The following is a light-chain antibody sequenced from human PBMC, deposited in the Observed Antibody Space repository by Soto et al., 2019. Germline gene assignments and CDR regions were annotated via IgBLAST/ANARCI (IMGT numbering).Light chain of an antibody. Sequence: DIQVTHSPPSIAASVGDRVTITCRASQDIGNWMTWYQQKPGKAPNLLIYAASSLQSGVSSRFSGSGSGTDFTLTISSLQPEDSATYYCQQSYSLPYTFGQGTKVDIK. V-gene: IGKV1-39*01. CDR3: QQSYSLPYT. CDR1: QDIGNW. CDR2: AAS. J-gene: IGKJ2*01.